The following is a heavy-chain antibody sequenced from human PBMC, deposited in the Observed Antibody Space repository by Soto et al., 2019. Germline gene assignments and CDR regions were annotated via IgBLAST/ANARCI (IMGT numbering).Heavy chain of an antibody. V-gene: IGHV1-2*02. J-gene: IGHJ4*02. D-gene: IGHD3-10*01. CDR1: GYTFTGYY. CDR3: ARDRSVRGVRFDY. Sequence: ASVKVSCKASGYTFTGYYMHWVRQAPGQGLEWMGWINPNSGGTNYAQKLQGRVTMTTDTSTSTAYMELRSLRSDDTAVYYCARDRSVRGVRFDYWGQGTLVTVS. CDR2: INPNSGGT.